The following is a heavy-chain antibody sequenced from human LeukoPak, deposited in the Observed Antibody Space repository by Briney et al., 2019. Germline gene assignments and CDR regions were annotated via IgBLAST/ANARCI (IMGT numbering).Heavy chain of an antibody. CDR3: ARSHRIVVVVAATLGRLDY. CDR1: GYTFTGYY. CDR2: INPNSGGT. D-gene: IGHD2-15*01. V-gene: IGHV1-2*02. J-gene: IGHJ4*02. Sequence: ASVKVSCTASGYTFTGYYMHWVRQAPGQGLEWMGWINPNSGGTNYAQKFQGRVTMTRDTSISTAYMELSRLRSDDTAVYYCARSHRIVVVVAATLGRLDYWGQGTLVTVSS.